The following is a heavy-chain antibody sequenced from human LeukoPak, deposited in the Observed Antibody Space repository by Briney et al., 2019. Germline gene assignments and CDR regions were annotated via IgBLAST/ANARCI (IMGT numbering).Heavy chain of an antibody. CDR3: AGDYGSGTLDY. CDR2: IKYDGSEK. V-gene: IGHV3-7*01. CDR1: GFTFTNYW. J-gene: IGHJ4*02. Sequence: PGGSLRLSCAASGFTFTNYWMSWVRQAPGKGLEWVANIKYDGSEKFYVDSVKGRFTISRDNTKNSLYLQMNSLRAEDTAVYYCAGDYGSGTLDYWGQGTLVTVSS. D-gene: IGHD3-10*01.